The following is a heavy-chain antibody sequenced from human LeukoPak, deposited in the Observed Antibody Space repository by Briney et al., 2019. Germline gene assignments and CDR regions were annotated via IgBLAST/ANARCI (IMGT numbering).Heavy chain of an antibody. J-gene: IGHJ4*02. CDR3: ARDRDWYSFDS. CDR1: GFTFSSYW. CDR2: IKQDGSEK. D-gene: IGHD6-19*01. V-gene: IGHV3-7*03. Sequence: GGSLRLSCTASGFTFSSYWMDWVRQAPGKGLEWVANIKQDGSEKYYVDSVKGRFTISRDNDKNSLYLQMNSLRAEDTAVYYCARDRDWYSFDSWGQGTLVTVSS.